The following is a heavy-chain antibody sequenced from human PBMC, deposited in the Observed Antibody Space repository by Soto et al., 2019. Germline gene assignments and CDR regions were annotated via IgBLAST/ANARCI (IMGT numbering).Heavy chain of an antibody. Sequence: QVQLVQSGAEVKKPGSSVNVSCKASGGTFSIYTISWVRQAPGQGHEWMGGSANSAQKFQGRLTVTADESTSTVYLELSSLTSEDTAVYYCAREGPPDIAWFDPWGQGTRVSVSS. V-gene: IGHV1-69*01. CDR2: SA. CDR3: AREGPPDIAWFDP. CDR1: GGTFSIYT. D-gene: IGHD2-15*01. J-gene: IGHJ5*02.